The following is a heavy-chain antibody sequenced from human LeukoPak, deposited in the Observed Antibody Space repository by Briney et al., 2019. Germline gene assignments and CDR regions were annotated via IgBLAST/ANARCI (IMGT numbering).Heavy chain of an antibody. V-gene: IGHV3-21*01. CDR3: ARGNQPLGSYYYYYMDV. CDR1: GFNFVAYW. Sequence: GGSLRLSCTTSGFNFVAYWMGRVRQAPGKGLEWVSSISSSSSYIYYADSVKGRFTISRDNAKNSLYLQMNSLRAEDTAVYYCARGNQPLGSYYYYYMDVWGKGTTVTVSS. D-gene: IGHD1-14*01. CDR2: ISSSSSYI. J-gene: IGHJ6*03.